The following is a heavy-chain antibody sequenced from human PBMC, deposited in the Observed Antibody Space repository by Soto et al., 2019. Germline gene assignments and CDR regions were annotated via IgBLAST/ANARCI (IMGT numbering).Heavy chain of an antibody. Sequence: QVQLAQSGAAVKKPGSSVKVSCKASGGTFSSYAISWVRQAPGQGLEWMGGIIPIFGTANYAQKFQGRVTITADESTSTAYMELSSLRSEDTAVYYCAYSGRYRYYFDYWGQGTLVTVSS. D-gene: IGHD1-26*01. CDR3: AYSGRYRYYFDY. CDR2: IIPIFGTA. J-gene: IGHJ4*02. CDR1: GGTFSSYA. V-gene: IGHV1-69*01.